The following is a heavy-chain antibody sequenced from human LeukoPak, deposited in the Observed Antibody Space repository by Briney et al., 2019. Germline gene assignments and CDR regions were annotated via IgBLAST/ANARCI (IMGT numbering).Heavy chain of an antibody. CDR1: GGSITSYY. J-gene: IGHJ6*03. V-gene: IGHV4-39*07. CDR3: ARGRRDGYTLYYMDV. D-gene: IGHD5-24*01. Sequence: SETLSLTCTFSGGSITSYYWGWIRQPPGKGLECIGSIYYSGSTYYNPSLKSRVTISVDTSKNQFSLKLRSVTAADTAVYYCARGRRDGYTLYYMDVWGKGTTVTVSS. CDR2: IYYSGST.